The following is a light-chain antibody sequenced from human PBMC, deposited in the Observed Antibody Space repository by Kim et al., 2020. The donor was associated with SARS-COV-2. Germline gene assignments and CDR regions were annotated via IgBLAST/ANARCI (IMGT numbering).Light chain of an antibody. CDR2: KAS. CDR1: QSISSW. V-gene: IGKV1-5*03. Sequence: DIQMTQSPSTLSASVEDRVTITCRTSQSISSWLAWYQQKPGKAPHLLIYKASTLQSGVPSRFTGSGSGTDFTLTISSLQPDDFAIYYCQQYNSYPWTFGQGTKVDIK. CDR3: QQYNSYPWT. J-gene: IGKJ1*01.